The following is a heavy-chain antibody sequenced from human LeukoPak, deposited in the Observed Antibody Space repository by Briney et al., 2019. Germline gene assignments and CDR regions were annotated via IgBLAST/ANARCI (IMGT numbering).Heavy chain of an antibody. J-gene: IGHJ1*01. Sequence: GGSLRLSCAASGFTFSSYWMSWVRQAPGKGLEWVAVISYDGSNKYYADSVKGRFTISRDNSKNTLYLQMNSLRAEDTAVYYCARDGVAAAGPTVYFQHWGQGTLVTVSS. CDR2: ISYDGSNK. V-gene: IGHV3-30-3*01. CDR3: ARDGVAAAGPTVYFQH. D-gene: IGHD6-13*01. CDR1: GFTFSSYW.